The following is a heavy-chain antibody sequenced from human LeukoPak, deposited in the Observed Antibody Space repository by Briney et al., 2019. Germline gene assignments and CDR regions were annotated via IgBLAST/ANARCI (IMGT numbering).Heavy chain of an antibody. D-gene: IGHD2-2*01. V-gene: IGHV3-7*01. J-gene: IGHJ5*02. Sequence: GGSLRLSCAASGFTFSSYWMSWVRQAPGKGLEWVANIKQDGSEKYYVDSVKGRFTISRDNAKNSLYLQMNSLRAEDTAVYYCARDDCSSISCYHNWYDPWGQGTLVTVSS. CDR1: GFTFSSYW. CDR2: IKQDGSEK. CDR3: ARDDCSSISCYHNWYDP.